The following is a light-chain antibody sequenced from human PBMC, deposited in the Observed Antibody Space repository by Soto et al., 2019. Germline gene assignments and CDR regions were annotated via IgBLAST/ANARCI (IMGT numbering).Light chain of an antibody. J-gene: IGLJ2*01. V-gene: IGLV1-44*01. CDR2: TNN. Sequence: QSVLTQPPSASGTPGQRVTISCSGSSSDVGSNTVNWYQQLPGTAPKLLVCTNNQRPSGVPDRFSGSKSGTSASLAISGLQSEDEADYYCSTWDDSLNGPVFGGGTQLTVL. CDR1: SSDVGSNT. CDR3: STWDDSLNGPV.